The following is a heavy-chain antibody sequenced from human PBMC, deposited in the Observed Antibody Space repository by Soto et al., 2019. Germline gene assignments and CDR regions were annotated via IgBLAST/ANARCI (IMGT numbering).Heavy chain of an antibody. Sequence: QVQLVESGGGVVQPGRSLRLSCAASGFTFSSYAMHWVRQAPGKGLEWVAVISYDGSNKYYADSVKGRFTISRDNSKNTLYLPMNSLRAEDTAVYYCARAYYYDSSGPGGDWGQGTLVTVSS. CDR2: ISYDGSNK. CDR3: ARAYYYDSSGPGGD. CDR1: GFTFSSYA. J-gene: IGHJ4*02. V-gene: IGHV3-30-3*01. D-gene: IGHD3-22*01.